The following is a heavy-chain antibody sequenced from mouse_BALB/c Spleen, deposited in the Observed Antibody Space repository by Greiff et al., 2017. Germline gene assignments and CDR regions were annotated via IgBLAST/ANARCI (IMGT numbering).Heavy chain of an antibody. Sequence: VQLQQSGPELVKPGASMKISCKASGYSFTGYTMNWVKQSHGKNLEWIGLINPYNGGTSYNQKFKGKATLTVDKSSSTAYMELLSLTSEDSAVYYCARASTMITTGGYYYAMDYWGQGTSVTVSS. J-gene: IGHJ4*01. D-gene: IGHD2-4*01. CDR3: ARASTMITTGGYYYAMDY. V-gene: IGHV1-18*01. CDR2: INPYNGGT. CDR1: GYSFTGYT.